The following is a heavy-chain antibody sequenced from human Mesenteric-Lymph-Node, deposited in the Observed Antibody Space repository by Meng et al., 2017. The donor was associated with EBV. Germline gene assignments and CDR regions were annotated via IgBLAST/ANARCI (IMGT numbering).Heavy chain of an antibody. J-gene: IGHJ4*02. CDR1: GGSFSGYY. V-gene: IGHV4-34*01. Sequence: QVQAQQWGAGLLEPSDTLPLTSAVCGGSFSGYYWSWIRQPPGKGLEWIGEINHSGSTNYNPSLKSRVTISVDTSKNQFSLKLSSVTAADTAVYYCARGEKGPIDYWGQGTLVTVSS. CDR3: ARGEKGPIDY. CDR2: INHSGST.